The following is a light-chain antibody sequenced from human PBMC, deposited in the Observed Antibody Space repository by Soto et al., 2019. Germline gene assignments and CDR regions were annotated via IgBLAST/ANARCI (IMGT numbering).Light chain of an antibody. CDR3: CSYAGSSTFV. CDR1: SSDVGSYNL. V-gene: IGLV2-23*03. CDR2: EGS. J-gene: IGLJ1*01. Sequence: QSALTQPASVSGSPGQSITISCTGTSSDVGSYNLVSWYQQHPGKAPKLMLYEGSKRPSGVSNRFSGSKSGNTASLTISGLQAEDEADYSCCSYAGSSTFVFGTGTKVTVL.